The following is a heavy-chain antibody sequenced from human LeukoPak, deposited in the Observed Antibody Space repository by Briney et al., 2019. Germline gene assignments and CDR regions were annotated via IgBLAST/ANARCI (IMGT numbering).Heavy chain of an antibody. D-gene: IGHD3-10*01. Sequence: SDTLSLTCAVYGGSFSGYYWSWIRQPPGKGLEWIGEINHSGSTNYNPSLKSRVTISVDTSKNQFSLKLSSVTAADTAVYYCARGRGEGRGIAMVRGVRAPSYNWFDPWGHGTQVTVSS. CDR2: INHSGST. CDR1: GGSFSGYY. J-gene: IGHJ5*02. V-gene: IGHV4-34*01. CDR3: ARGRGEGRGIAMVRGVRAPSYNWFDP.